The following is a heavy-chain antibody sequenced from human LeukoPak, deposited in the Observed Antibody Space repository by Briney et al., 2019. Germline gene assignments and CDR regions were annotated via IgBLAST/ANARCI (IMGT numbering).Heavy chain of an antibody. CDR3: ARQISDYYYYYIDV. CDR2: IYYSGST. Sequence: SETLSLTCTVSGGSISSYYWSWIRQPPGKGLEWIGYIYYSGSTNYNPSLKSRVTISVDTPKNQFSLTLRSVTAADTAVYYCARQISDYYYYYIDVWGKGTTVTVSS. V-gene: IGHV4-59*08. CDR1: GGSISSYY. J-gene: IGHJ6*03. D-gene: IGHD3-3*01.